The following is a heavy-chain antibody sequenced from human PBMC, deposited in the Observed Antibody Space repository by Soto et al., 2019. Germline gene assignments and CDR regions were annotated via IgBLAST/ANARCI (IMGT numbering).Heavy chain of an antibody. V-gene: IGHV5-10-1*01. CDR2: IDPSDSYT. Sequence: GEALKISCKGSGYSFTSYWISWVRQMPGKGLEWMGRIDPSDSYTNYSPSFQGHVTISADKSTSTAHLQWSSLKASDTAMYYCARRSIYSNYDYYYGMDVWGQGTTVTVSS. CDR3: ARRSIYSNYDYYYGMDV. J-gene: IGHJ6*02. D-gene: IGHD4-4*01. CDR1: GYSFTSYW.